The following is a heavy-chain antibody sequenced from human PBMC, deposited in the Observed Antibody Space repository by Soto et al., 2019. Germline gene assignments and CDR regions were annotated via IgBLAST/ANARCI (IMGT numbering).Heavy chain of an antibody. J-gene: IGHJ3*02. CDR1: GYTFTDRF. CDR3: ARAKGVGTTRSAFDI. Sequence: QMQLVQSGAEVKKTGSSVKVSCKASGYTFTDRFLHWVRQAPGQALEWMGWITPFNGNTNYAQTFQDRVTMTRDRSMSTAYMELSSLRSEDTAIYYCARAKGVGTTRSAFDIWGQGTMVTVSS. V-gene: IGHV1-45*02. CDR2: ITPFNGNT. D-gene: IGHD1-26*01.